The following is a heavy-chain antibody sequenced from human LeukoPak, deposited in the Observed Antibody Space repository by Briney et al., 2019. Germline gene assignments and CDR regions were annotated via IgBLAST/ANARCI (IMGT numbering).Heavy chain of an antibody. J-gene: IGHJ4*02. V-gene: IGHV3-23*01. CDR1: GFTFTNFS. Sequence: GGSLRLSCATSGFTFTNFSMTWVRQAPGKGLEWLSAISGSGVDTFYLDSVKGRFTTSRDNSKSTLYLQMDNARPEDTALYYCAKAASPIMAFAVDTDWGQGALVIVSS. CDR3: AKAASPIMAFAVDTD. CDR2: ISGSGVDT. D-gene: IGHD3-3*01.